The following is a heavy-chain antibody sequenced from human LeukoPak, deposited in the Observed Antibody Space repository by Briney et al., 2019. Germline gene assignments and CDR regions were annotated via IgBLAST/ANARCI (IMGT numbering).Heavy chain of an antibody. D-gene: IGHD3-22*01. CDR2: ITSSSTYI. V-gene: IGHV3-21*01. CDR1: GFTFSSYN. Sequence: GGSLRLSCAASGFTFSSYNMNWVRQAPGKGLEWVSSITSSSTYIYYADSAKGRFTISRDNAQNSLYLQMSSLRAEDTAVYYCARHVVAVGFDYWGQGTLVTVSS. J-gene: IGHJ4*02. CDR3: ARHVVAVGFDY.